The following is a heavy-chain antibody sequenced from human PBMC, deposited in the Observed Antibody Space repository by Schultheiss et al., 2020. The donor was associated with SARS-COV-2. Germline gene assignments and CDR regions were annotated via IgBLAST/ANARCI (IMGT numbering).Heavy chain of an antibody. J-gene: IGHJ6*03. D-gene: IGHD4-17*01. V-gene: IGHV3-21*01. CDR3: ARDLAEYYGDQAYYYYYYMDV. CDR1: GFTFSSYW. Sequence: GGSLRLSCAASGFTFSSYWMHWVRQAPGKGLEWVSSISSSSSYIYYADSVKGRFTISRDNAKNTLYLQMNSLRAEDTAVYYCARDLAEYYGDQAYYYYYYMDVWGKGTTVTVSS. CDR2: ISSSSSYI.